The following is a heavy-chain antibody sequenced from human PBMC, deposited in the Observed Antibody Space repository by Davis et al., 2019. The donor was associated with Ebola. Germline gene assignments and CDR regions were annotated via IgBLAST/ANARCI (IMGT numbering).Heavy chain of an antibody. J-gene: IGHJ6*02. D-gene: IGHD2-2*01. CDR1: GGSFSGYS. V-gene: IGHV4-34*01. CDR2: INHSGGT. CDR3: ARVFDLYCSSISCYHGGLMDV. Sequence: PSETLSLTCAVYGGSFSGYSWSWIRQPPEKGLEWVGEINHSGGTNYNPSLKSRVTISVDTSKNQFSLKLSSVTAADTAVYYCARVFDLYCSSISCYHGGLMDVWGQGTTVTVSS.